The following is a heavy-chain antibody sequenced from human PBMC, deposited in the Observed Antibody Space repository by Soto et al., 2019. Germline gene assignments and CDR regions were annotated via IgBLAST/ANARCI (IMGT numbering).Heavy chain of an antibody. Sequence: QVQLVQSGAEVKRPGASVKVSCKASGYTFTSYALHWARQAPGQRLEWMGRIDAGNGNTKYSQKFQGRVTITRDTSANTAYMELSSLRSEDTAVYYCARDLDYYYGMDVWGQGTTVTVSS. CDR1: GYTFTSYA. V-gene: IGHV1-3*01. CDR2: IDAGNGNT. CDR3: ARDLDYYYGMDV. J-gene: IGHJ6*02.